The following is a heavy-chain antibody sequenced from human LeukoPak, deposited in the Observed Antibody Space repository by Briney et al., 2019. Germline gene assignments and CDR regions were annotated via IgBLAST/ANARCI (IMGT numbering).Heavy chain of an antibody. CDR1: GFTFSSYA. D-gene: IGHD6-13*01. V-gene: IGHV3-30*01. CDR3: ARDGIAADYYYYMDV. J-gene: IGHJ6*03. CDR2: ISYDGSNK. Sequence: GGSLRLSCAASGFTFSSYAMHWVRQAPGKGLEWVAVISYDGSNKYYADSVKGRFTISRDNSKNTLYLQMNSLRAEDTAVYYCARDGIAADYYYYMDVRGKGTTVTVSS.